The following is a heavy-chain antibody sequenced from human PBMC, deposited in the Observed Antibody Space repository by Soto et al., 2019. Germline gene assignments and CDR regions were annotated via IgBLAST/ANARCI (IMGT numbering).Heavy chain of an antibody. CDR2: ISTYNGDA. CDR3: ARSRSVPYYYYGLDV. D-gene: IGHD4-17*01. CDR1: GYACSRSC. Sequence: QVQLVQCGAEVRKPGASVKVSCKTSGYACSRSCISWVRHAPGQGLEWMGWISTYNGDANYAQKLQGRVTMTTDTATSAAFMELGSLTSDDTAVYYCARSRSVPYYYYGLDVWGQGTTVTVSS. V-gene: IGHV1-18*01. J-gene: IGHJ6*02.